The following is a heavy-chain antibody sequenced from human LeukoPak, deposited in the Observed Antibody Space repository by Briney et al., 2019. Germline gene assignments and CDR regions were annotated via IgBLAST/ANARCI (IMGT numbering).Heavy chain of an antibody. CDR1: GFTFSKYR. Sequence: PGGSLRLSCAASGFTFSKYRINWVRQAPGKGLEWVSSISSSSSYIYYADSVKGRFTISRDNAKSSLYLQMNSLRAEDTAVYYCARVLQGKFDYWGQGTLVTVSS. J-gene: IGHJ4*02. V-gene: IGHV3-21*01. CDR2: ISSSSSYI. D-gene: IGHD5-24*01. CDR3: ARVLQGKFDY.